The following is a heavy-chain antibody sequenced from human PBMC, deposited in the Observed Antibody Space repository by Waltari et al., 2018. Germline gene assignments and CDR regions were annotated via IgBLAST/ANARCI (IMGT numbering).Heavy chain of an antibody. J-gene: IGHJ6*02. V-gene: IGHV3-9*01. CDR3: ARDQDYNFWRGMDV. CDR1: GFTFDDYA. CDR2: ISYNGGTK. Sequence: EVQLVESGGGWVQPGRSLRLSCLTSGFTFDDYAMHWVRQAPGKGLECVSCISYNGGTKGYADSVKGRFTISRDNTKNSLYLQMNSLRREDTALYYCARDQDYNFWRGMDVWGQGTTVIVSS. D-gene: IGHD3-3*01.